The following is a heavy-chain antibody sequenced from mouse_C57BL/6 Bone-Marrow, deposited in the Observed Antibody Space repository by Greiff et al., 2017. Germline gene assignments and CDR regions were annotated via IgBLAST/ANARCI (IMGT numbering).Heavy chain of an antibody. D-gene: IGHD1-1*01. J-gene: IGHJ1*03. CDR1: GYTFTGYW. CDR2: IFPGSGCT. Sequence: VQLKESGAELMKPGASVKLSCKATGYTFTGYWIEWVKQRPGHGLEWIGEIFPGSGCTNYNEKFKGKATFTADTSSNTAYMQLSSLTTEDSAIYSCARSHITTVVASDWYFDVWGTGTTVTVSS. V-gene: IGHV1-9*01. CDR3: ARSHITTVVASDWYFDV.